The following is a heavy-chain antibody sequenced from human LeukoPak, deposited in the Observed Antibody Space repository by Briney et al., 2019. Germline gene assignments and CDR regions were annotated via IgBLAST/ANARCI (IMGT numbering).Heavy chain of an antibody. V-gene: IGHV3-21*01. Sequence: KSGGSLRLSCTTSGFTFSSYGMHWVRQAPGKGLEWVSSISSSSSYIYYADSVKGRFTISRDNAKNSLYLQMNSPRAEDTAVYYCARGDTAMVTGRPFDYWGQGTLVTVSS. CDR3: ARGDTAMVTGRPFDY. CDR1: GFTFSSYG. D-gene: IGHD5-18*01. J-gene: IGHJ4*02. CDR2: ISSSSSYI.